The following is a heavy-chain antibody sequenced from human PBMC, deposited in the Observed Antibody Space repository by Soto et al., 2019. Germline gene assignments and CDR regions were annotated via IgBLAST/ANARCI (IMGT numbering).Heavy chain of an antibody. CDR1: GLTFSSYW. CDR3: ARAIGYYGMDV. J-gene: IGHJ6*02. CDR2: SNSDGSST. D-gene: IGHD3-22*01. Sequence: GGSLRLSCAASGLTFSSYWMHWVRQAPGMGLVWVSRSNSDGSSTSYADSVKGRFTISRDNAKNTLYLQMNSLRAEDRAVYYCARAIGYYGMDVWGQGTTVTVSS. V-gene: IGHV3-74*01.